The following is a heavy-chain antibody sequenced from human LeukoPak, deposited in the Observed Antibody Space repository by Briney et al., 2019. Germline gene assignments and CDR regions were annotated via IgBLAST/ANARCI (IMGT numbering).Heavy chain of an antibody. J-gene: IGHJ3*02. CDR3: ARAGIWDYSDSSGYHNAAFDI. CDR2: INPNIGGT. V-gene: IGHV1-2*02. Sequence: ASVRVSCKASGYTFTRYYMHWVRQAPGQGLEWMGWINPNIGGTNYAQKFQGRVTMTRDTSISTAYMELSRLRSDDTAVYYCARAGIWDYSDSSGYHNAAFDIWGQGTMVTVSS. D-gene: IGHD3-22*01. CDR1: GYTFTRYY.